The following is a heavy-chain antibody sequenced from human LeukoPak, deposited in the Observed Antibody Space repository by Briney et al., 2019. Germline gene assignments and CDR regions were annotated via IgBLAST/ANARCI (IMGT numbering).Heavy chain of an antibody. J-gene: IGHJ5*02. CDR3: ARDGSVVRGVTWFDP. CDR2: INPNRGGT. V-gene: IGHV1-2*02. Sequence: ASVKVSRKASGYTFNGYYMHWVRQAPGQGLEWMGWINPNRGGTNYAQKFQGRVTMTTDTSISTAYMELSRLRFDDTAVYYCARDGSVVRGVTWFDPWGQGTLVTVSS. CDR1: GYTFNGYY. D-gene: IGHD3-10*01.